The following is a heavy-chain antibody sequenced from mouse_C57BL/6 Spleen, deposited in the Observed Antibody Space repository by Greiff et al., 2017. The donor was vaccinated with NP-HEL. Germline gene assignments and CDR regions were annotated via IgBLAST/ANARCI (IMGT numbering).Heavy chain of an antibody. D-gene: IGHD2-5*01. CDR3: ESYSNYTWFAY. CDR2: ISDGGSYT. Sequence: EVKVVESGGGLVKPGGSLKLSCAASGFTFSSYAMSWVRQTPEKRLEWVATISDGGSYTYYPDNVKGRFTISRDNAKNNRYLQMSDLKSEDTAMYYCESYSNYTWFAYWGQGTLVTVSA. V-gene: IGHV5-4*03. J-gene: IGHJ3*01. CDR1: GFTFSSYA.